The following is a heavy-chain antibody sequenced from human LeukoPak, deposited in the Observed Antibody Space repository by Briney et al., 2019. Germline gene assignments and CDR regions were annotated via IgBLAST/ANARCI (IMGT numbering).Heavy chain of an antibody. J-gene: IGHJ4*02. CDR1: GYTLTELS. V-gene: IGHV1-24*01. CDR2: FDPEDGET. CDR3: ATSPYYYDSSGYYRVFDY. D-gene: IGHD3-22*01. Sequence: ASVKVSCEVSGYTLTELSMHWVRQAPGKGLEWMGGFDPEDGETIYAQKFQGRVTMTEDTSTDTAYMELSSLRSEDTAVYYCATSPYYYDSSGYYRVFDYWGQGTLVTVSS.